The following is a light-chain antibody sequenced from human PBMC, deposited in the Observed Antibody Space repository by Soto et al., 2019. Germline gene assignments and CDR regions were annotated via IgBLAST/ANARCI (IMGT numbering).Light chain of an antibody. J-gene: IGKJ1*01. CDR2: GAS. Sequence: EIVMTQSPATLSVSPGERATLSCRASQSVSSNLAWYQQKPGQAPRLLIYGASTRATGIPARFSGSGSGTEFHLTISSLRSEDFAFYYCQQYNNWPPWPFGQGTKGEIK. V-gene: IGKV3-15*01. CDR3: QQYNNWPPWP. CDR1: QSVSSN.